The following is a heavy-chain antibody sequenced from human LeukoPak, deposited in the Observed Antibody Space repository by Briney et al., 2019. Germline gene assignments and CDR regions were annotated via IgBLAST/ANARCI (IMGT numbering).Heavy chain of an antibody. J-gene: IGHJ5*02. CDR2: ISASGSST. D-gene: IGHD6-25*01. CDR3: AKHLGWGPSGSNWFDP. CDR1: GFTFSAYA. Sequence: GGSLRLSCVASGFTFSAYAMSWVRQAAGKGLEWVSGISASGSSTYYADSVEHHFTISRDNSKNTLYLQMNSLRAEDTAVYYCAKHLGWGPSGSNWFDPWGQGTLVTVSS. V-gene: IGHV3-23*01.